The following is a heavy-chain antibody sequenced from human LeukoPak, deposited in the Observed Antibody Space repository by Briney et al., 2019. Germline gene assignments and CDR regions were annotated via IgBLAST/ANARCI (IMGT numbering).Heavy chain of an antibody. Sequence: ASVKVSCKASGGTFSSYAISWVRQAPGQGLEWMGGIIPIFGTANYAQKFQGRVTITADESTSTAYMELSSLRSEDTAVYYCARAYRYCSTTSCYGYFQYWGQGTLVTVSS. CDR2: IIPIFGTA. CDR1: GGTFSSYA. CDR3: ARAYRYCSTTSCYGYFQY. J-gene: IGHJ1*01. V-gene: IGHV1-69*13. D-gene: IGHD2-2*01.